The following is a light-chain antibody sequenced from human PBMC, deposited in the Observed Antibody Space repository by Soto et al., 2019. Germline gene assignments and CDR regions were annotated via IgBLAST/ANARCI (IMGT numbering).Light chain of an antibody. CDR1: QDFSSSY. Sequence: IVLTQSPGTLSLSPGETATLSCRASQDFSSSYLAWYQQKPGQPPRLLIYGASSRATGIPDRFSGSGSGTGFTLTISRLEPEDSAVYYCLQYDDSPWTFGQGTKVDIK. CDR3: LQYDDSPWT. CDR2: GAS. J-gene: IGKJ1*01. V-gene: IGKV3-20*01.